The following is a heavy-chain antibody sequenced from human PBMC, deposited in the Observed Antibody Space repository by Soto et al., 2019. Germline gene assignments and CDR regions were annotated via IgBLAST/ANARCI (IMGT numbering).Heavy chain of an antibody. J-gene: IGHJ4*02. D-gene: IGHD4-17*01. Sequence: QVQVMQSGAEVKKPGDSVKVSCKTSGYIFSDYGINWVRQAPGQGLEWMGWISGYSGNANLAQKFQGRVTMNTDKSKRTAYMELRRLRSDDTDVYYCAKGTSGTTGGESDYWGQGKLVTDSS. CDR3: AKGTSGTTGGESDY. CDR2: ISGYSGNA. V-gene: IGHV1-18*04. CDR1: GYIFSDYG.